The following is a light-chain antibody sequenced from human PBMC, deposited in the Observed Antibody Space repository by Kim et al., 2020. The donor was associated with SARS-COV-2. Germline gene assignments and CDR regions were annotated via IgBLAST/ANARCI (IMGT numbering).Light chain of an antibody. J-gene: IGLJ2*01. Sequence: APGKTARIICEVDSIGRRSVHWYQQKPGQAPVVVVYDNTDRPSGIPERFSGSNSGNTATLTISRVDAGDEADYFCQVWDSGSEHVVFGGGTQLTVL. CDR1: SIGRRS. V-gene: IGLV3-21*03. CDR2: DNT. CDR3: QVWDSGSEHVV.